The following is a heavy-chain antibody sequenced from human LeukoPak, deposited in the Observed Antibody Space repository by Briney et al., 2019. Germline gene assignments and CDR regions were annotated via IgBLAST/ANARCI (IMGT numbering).Heavy chain of an antibody. Sequence: GESLKISCKGSGYTFTSYWIGWVRQMPGKGLEWMGIIYPGDSDTRYCPSFQGQVTISADKYISTAYLQWSSLKASDTAMYYCARQRGGCTSTSCYLDYWGQGTLVTVSS. V-gene: IGHV5-51*01. J-gene: IGHJ4*02. CDR1: GYTFTSYW. CDR2: IYPGDSDT. CDR3: ARQRGGCTSTSCYLDY. D-gene: IGHD2-2*01.